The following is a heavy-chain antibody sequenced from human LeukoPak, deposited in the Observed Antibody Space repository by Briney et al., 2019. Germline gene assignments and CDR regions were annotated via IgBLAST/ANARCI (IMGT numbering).Heavy chain of an antibody. J-gene: IGHJ5*02. V-gene: IGHV4-59*08. CDR2: IYYSGST. CDR1: GGSISSYY. D-gene: IGHD6-19*01. Sequence: SETLSLTCTVSGGSISSYYWNWIRQPPGKGLEWIGYIYYSGSTNYNPSLKSRVTISVETSKNQFSLKLSSVTAADTAVYYCARGYSSGWYGPGWFDPWGQGTLVTVSS. CDR3: ARGYSSGWYGPGWFDP.